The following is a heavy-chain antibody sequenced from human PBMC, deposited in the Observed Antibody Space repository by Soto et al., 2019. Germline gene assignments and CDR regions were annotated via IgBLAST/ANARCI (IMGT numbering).Heavy chain of an antibody. Sequence: QVQLVESGGGVVQPGRSLRLSCAASGFTFSSYGMHWVRQAPGKGLEWVALISYDGSDKYYADSVKGRFTISRDNSKNTLYLQRNSLRVEDTAVYYCAAGQYSSDYWGQGTLVTVSS. CDR2: ISYDGSDK. D-gene: IGHD6-13*01. CDR3: AAGQYSSDY. CDR1: GFTFSSYG. V-gene: IGHV3-30*03. J-gene: IGHJ4*02.